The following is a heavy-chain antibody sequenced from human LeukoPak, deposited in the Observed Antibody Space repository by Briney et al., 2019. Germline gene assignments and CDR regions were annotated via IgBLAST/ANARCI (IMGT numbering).Heavy chain of an antibody. CDR1: GFTFSYHW. D-gene: IGHD5-18*01. CDR3: AKDSYSKGDY. V-gene: IGHV3-7*01. CDR2: IKNDGTVK. Sequence: GGSLTLSCAASGFTFSYHWMTRVRQAPGKGLEWVANIKNDGTVKNYVDSVKGRFTISRDNAKNSLYLQMNSLRAEDTGVYYCAKDSYSKGDYWGQGVLVTVSS. J-gene: IGHJ4*02.